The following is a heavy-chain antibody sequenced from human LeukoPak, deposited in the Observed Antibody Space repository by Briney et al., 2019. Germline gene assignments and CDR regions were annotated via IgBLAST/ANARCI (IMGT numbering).Heavy chain of an antibody. Sequence: PGGSLRLSCAASGFTFSNAWMNWVRQAPGKGLEWVGRIKSKTDGGTTDYAAPVKGRFTISRDDSKNTLYLQMNSLKTEDTAVYYCTTDLDCSSTSCFPRRGHYGMDVWGQGTTVTVSS. CDR3: TTDLDCSSTSCFPRRGHYGMDV. CDR2: IKSKTDGGTT. D-gene: IGHD2-2*01. V-gene: IGHV3-15*07. CDR1: GFTFSNAW. J-gene: IGHJ6*02.